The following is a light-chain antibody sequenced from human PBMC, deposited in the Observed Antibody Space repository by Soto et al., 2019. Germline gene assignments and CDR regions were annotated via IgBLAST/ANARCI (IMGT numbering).Light chain of an antibody. CDR2: GAS. CDR3: QQYGSSPPWT. CDR1: QSVSSSY. J-gene: IGKJ1*01. Sequence: EIVLTQSPGTLSLSPGERATLSCRASQSVSSSYLAWYQQKPGQAPRLLIYGASSRATGIPDRFSGRGSGTGFILTISRLEPEDFAVYYCQQYGSSPPWTFGQGTKLEI. V-gene: IGKV3-20*01.